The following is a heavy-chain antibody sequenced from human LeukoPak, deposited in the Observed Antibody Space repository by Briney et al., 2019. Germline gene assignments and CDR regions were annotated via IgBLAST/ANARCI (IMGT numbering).Heavy chain of an antibody. CDR1: GGSISSNNW. V-gene: IGHV4-4*02. J-gene: IGHJ2*01. D-gene: IGHD4-23*01. CDR2: IYNSGST. Sequence: SETLSLTCAVSGGSISSNNWWSWVRQTPGKGLEWIGEIYNSGSTNYNPSLKSRVTISVDKSKNQFSLRLSSVTAADTALYYCARSGNSWYFDLWGRGTLVTVSS. CDR3: ARSGNSWYFDL.